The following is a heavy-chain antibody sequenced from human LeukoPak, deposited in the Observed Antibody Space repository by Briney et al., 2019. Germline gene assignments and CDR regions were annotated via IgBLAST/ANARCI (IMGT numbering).Heavy chain of an antibody. CDR1: GLNVSSSY. V-gene: IGHV3-66*01. D-gene: IGHD1/OR15-1a*01. CDR2: LYGGGTT. CDR3: AMRRPQQDFDY. J-gene: IGHJ4*02. Sequence: PGGSLRLSCAASGLNVSSSYMSWVRQAPGKGLEWVSVLYGGGTTWYVESVKGRFSVSRDKSKKTLFLQMSSLRAEDTAFYFCAMRRPQQDFDYWGQGTLVTVSS.